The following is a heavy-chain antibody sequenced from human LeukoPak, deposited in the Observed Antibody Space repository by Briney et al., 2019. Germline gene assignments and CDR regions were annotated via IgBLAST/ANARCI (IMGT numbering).Heavy chain of an antibody. Sequence: PGGSLRLSCAASGFTFSSYGMHWVRQAPGKGLEWVAFIRYDGSNKYYADSVKGRFTISRDNAKNSLYLQMNSLRAEDTAVYYCARDASPYSSSWYFPFDYWGQGTLVTVSS. J-gene: IGHJ4*01. CDR2: IRYDGSNK. D-gene: IGHD6-13*01. CDR1: GFTFSSYG. V-gene: IGHV3-30*02. CDR3: ARDASPYSSSWYFPFDY.